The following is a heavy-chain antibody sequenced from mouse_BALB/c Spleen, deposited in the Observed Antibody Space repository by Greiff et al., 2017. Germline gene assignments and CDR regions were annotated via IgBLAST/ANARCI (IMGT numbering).Heavy chain of an antibody. J-gene: IGHJ1*01. D-gene: IGHD2-1*01. CDR1: GYTFTDYE. CDR3: TKDEGHSTALYWYFDV. Sequence: QVQLKQSGAELVRPGASVTLSCKASGYTFTDYEMHWVKQTPVHGLEWIGAIDPETGGTAYNQKFKGKATLTADKSSSTAYMELRSLTSEDSAVYYCTKDEGHSTALYWYFDVWGAGTTVTVSS. V-gene: IGHV1-15*01. CDR2: IDPETGGT.